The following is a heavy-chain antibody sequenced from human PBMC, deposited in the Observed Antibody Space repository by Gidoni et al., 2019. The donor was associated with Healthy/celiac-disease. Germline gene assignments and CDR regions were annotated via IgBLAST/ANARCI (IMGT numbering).Heavy chain of an antibody. Sequence: QVQLQQWGAGLLKPSETLSLTCAVYGGSFSGYYWSWIRQPPGKELEWIGELNHSGSTNYNPSLKSRVTISVDTSKNQFSLKLSSVTAADTAVYYCARGRKGYSSSPAFDIWGQGTMVTVSS. J-gene: IGHJ3*02. CDR2: LNHSGST. D-gene: IGHD6-6*01. V-gene: IGHV4-34*01. CDR3: ARGRKGYSSSPAFDI. CDR1: GGSFSGYY.